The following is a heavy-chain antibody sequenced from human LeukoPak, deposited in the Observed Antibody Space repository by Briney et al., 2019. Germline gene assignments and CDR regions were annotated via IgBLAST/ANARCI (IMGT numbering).Heavy chain of an antibody. CDR3: ARDLSGGDPDY. D-gene: IGHD2-21*01. J-gene: IGHJ4*02. CDR2: IYYSGST. V-gene: IGHV4-59*12. CDR1: GGSISSYY. Sequence: SETLSLTCTVSGGSISSYYWSWIRQPPGKGLEWIGYIYYSGSTYYNPSLKSRVTISVDTSKNQFSLKLSSVTAADTAVYYCARDLSGGDPDYWGQGTLVTVSS.